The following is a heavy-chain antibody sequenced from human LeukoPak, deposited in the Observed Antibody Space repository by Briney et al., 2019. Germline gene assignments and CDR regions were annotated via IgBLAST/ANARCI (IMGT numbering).Heavy chain of an antibody. V-gene: IGHV3-30-3*01. J-gene: IGHJ4*02. CDR1: GFTFSSYA. CDR3: AREPAETFDY. D-gene: IGHD2-15*01. Sequence: GGSLRLSCAASGFTFSSYAMHWVRQAPGKGLEWVAVISYDGSNKYYADSVKGRFTISRDNSKNTLYLQMNSLRAEDTAMYYCAREPAETFDYWGQGTLVTVSS. CDR2: ISYDGSNK.